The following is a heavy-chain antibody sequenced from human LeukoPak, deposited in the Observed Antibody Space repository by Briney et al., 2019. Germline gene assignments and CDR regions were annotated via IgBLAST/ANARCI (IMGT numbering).Heavy chain of an antibody. CDR1: GFTFSNYA. CDR2: ISGSGGTT. Sequence: GGSLRLSCAASGFTFSNYAMSWVRQAPGKGLEWVSVISGSGGTTYYADSVKGRFTISRDNSKNTLYLQMNRLGAEGTAVYYCAKVVTTIPYYFDYWGQGTLVTVSS. V-gene: IGHV3-23*01. CDR3: AKVVTTIPYYFDY. D-gene: IGHD1-1*01. J-gene: IGHJ4*02.